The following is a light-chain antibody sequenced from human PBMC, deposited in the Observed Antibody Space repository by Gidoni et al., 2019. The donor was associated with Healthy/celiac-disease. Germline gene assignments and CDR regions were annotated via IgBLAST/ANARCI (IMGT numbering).Light chain of an antibody. J-gene: IGKJ1*01. V-gene: IGKV3-11*01. CDR3: QQRSNWLWT. Sequence: EIVLTQSPATLSLSPGERATLSCRASQSVSSYLAWYQQKPGQAPSLLIYDASNRATVIPARFSGSVSGTDFTLTISSLEPEDFAVYYCQQRSNWLWTFGQGTKVEIK. CDR2: DAS. CDR1: QSVSSY.